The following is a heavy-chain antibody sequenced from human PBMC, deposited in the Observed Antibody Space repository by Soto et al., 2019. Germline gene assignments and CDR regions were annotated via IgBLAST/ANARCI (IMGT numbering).Heavy chain of an antibody. Sequence: SVKDSCQASGYTFTSYGISWVRQAPVQGLEWMGWISAYNGNTNYAQKLQGRVTMTTDTSTSTAYMELRSLRSDDTAVYYCARDAAGRGWFDPWGQGTLVTVSS. CDR1: GYTFTSYG. J-gene: IGHJ5*02. CDR3: ARDAAGRGWFDP. CDR2: ISAYNGNT. V-gene: IGHV1-18*01. D-gene: IGHD6-13*01.